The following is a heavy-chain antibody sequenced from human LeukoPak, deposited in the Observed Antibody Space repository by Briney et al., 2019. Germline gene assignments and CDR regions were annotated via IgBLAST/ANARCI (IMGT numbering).Heavy chain of an antibody. V-gene: IGHV4-59*01. CDR2: IYYSGST. Sequence: SETLSLTCTVSGGSISSYYWSWIRQPPGKGLEWIGYIYYSGSTNYNPSLKSRVTISVDTSKNQFSLKLSSVTAADTAVYYRAKLSKIFGVVPLMGWFDPWGQGTLVTVSS. D-gene: IGHD3-3*01. CDR1: GGSISSYY. CDR3: AKLSKIFGVVPLMGWFDP. J-gene: IGHJ5*02.